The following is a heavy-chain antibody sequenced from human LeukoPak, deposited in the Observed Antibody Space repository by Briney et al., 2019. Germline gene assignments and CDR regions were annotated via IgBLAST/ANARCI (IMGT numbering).Heavy chain of an antibody. D-gene: IGHD2-2*01. Sequence: ASVKVSCKASRYTFTSYDINWVRQATGQGLEWMGWMNPNSGNTGYAQKFQGRVTMTRNTSISTAYMELSSLRSEDTAVYYCAREYCSSTSCKYYYGMDVWGQGTTVTVSS. CDR2: MNPNSGNT. CDR3: AREYCSSTSCKYYYGMDV. J-gene: IGHJ6*02. V-gene: IGHV1-8*01. CDR1: RYTFTSYD.